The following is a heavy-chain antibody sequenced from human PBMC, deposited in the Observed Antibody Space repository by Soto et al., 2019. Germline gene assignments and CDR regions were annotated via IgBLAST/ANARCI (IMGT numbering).Heavy chain of an antibody. Sequence: GGSLRLSCAASGFTFSNAWMSWVRKAPGKGLEWVGRIKSKTDGWTTDYAAPVKGRFTISRDDSKNTLYLQMNSLKTEDTAVYYCTSQLEYCSGGSCYRRDYWGQGTLVTVSS. CDR2: IKSKTDGWTT. CDR3: TSQLEYCSGGSCYRRDY. CDR1: GFTFSNAW. V-gene: IGHV3-15*01. J-gene: IGHJ4*02. D-gene: IGHD2-15*01.